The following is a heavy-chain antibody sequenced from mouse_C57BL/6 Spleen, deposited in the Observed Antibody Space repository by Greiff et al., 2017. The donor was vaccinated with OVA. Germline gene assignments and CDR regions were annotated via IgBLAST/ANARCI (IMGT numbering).Heavy chain of an antibody. CDR1: GFSLSTFGMG. V-gene: IGHV8-8*01. D-gene: IGHD1-1*01. Sequence: VKLVESGPGILQPSQTLSLTCSFSGFSLSTFGMGVGWIRQPSGKGLEWLAHIWWDDDKYYNPALKSRLTISKDTSKNQVFLKIANVDTADTATYYCARMALYDYYAMDYWGQGTSVTVSS. CDR3: ARMALYDYYAMDY. J-gene: IGHJ4*01. CDR2: IWWDDDK.